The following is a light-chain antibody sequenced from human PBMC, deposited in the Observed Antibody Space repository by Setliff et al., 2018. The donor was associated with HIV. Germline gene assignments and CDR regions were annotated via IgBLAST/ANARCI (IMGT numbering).Light chain of an antibody. CDR3: CSNTGSNTFV. CDR2: QAT. J-gene: IGLJ1*01. CDR1: SSDVGIYNF. Sequence: QSALTQPASVSGSPGQSITISCTGTSSDVGIYNFVSWYQQHPARAPKLIIYQATRRPSGVSNRFSGSKSGNVASLTISGLQAEDEADYYCCSNTGSNTFVFGTGTK. V-gene: IGLV2-23*01.